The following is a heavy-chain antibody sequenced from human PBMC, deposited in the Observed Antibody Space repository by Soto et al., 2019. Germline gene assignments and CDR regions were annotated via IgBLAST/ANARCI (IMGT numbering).Heavy chain of an antibody. V-gene: IGHV3-23*01. Sequence: EVQRLESGGGLVQPGGSLRLSCAASGFTFSSYAMSWVRQAPGKGLEWVSVISGSGGSTYYADSVKGRFTISRDNSKNTLYLQMNSLRAEDTAGYYCARRGPGTYFDYWGQGTLVTVSS. J-gene: IGHJ4*02. CDR3: ARRGPGTYFDY. CDR2: ISGSGGST. D-gene: IGHD6-13*01. CDR1: GFTFSSYA.